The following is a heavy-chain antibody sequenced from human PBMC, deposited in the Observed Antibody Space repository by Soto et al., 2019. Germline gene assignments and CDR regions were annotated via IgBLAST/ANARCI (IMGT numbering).Heavy chain of an antibody. V-gene: IGHV2-5*01. CDR1: GFSLTTRGVG. J-gene: IGHJ4*02. CDR3: VHRMLAGRQIDF. CDR2: INWNADK. D-gene: IGHD3-10*02. Sequence: QITLRESGPTLVRPTQTLTLTCTFSGFSLTTRGVGVGWIRQPPGKALEWLAFINWNADKRYTSSLNNRLTITGESSENQVGLELTDMDPADTATYYCVHRMLAGRQIDFWGRRTLVTVSS.